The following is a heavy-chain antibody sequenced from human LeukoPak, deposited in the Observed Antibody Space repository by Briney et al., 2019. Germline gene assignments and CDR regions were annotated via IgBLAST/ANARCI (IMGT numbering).Heavy chain of an antibody. J-gene: IGHJ2*01. V-gene: IGHV3-30*18. CDR2: ISYDGSNK. CDR1: GFTFSSYG. CDR3: AKDGSITMVRGVRFYWYFDL. D-gene: IGHD3-10*01. Sequence: GRSLRLSCAASGFTFSSYGMHWVRQAPGKGLEWVAVISYDGSNKYYADSVKGRFTISRDNSKNTLYLQKNSLRAEDTAVYYCAKDGSITMVRGVRFYWYFDLWGRGTLVTVSS.